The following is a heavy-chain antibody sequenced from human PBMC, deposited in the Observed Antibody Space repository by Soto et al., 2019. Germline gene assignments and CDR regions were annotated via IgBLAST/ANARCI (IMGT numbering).Heavy chain of an antibody. J-gene: IGHJ5*02. D-gene: IGHD6-19*01. V-gene: IGHV4-4*02. CDR2: IYHSGTT. CDR1: GGAISTTNW. CDR3: VRDAGYSSGWFDR. Sequence: SETLSLTCVVSGGAISTTNWWSWVRQPPGKGLEWIGEIYHSGTTNYNPSLKSRITISLDKSNNQFSLNLSSVTAADTAVYYCVRDAGYSSGWFDRWGQGTLVHRLL.